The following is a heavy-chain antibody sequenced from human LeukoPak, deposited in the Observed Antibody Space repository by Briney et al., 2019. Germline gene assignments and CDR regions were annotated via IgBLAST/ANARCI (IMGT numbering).Heavy chain of an antibody. D-gene: IGHD3-10*01. J-gene: IGHJ6*04. Sequence: GGSLRLSCAASGFTFSNAWMSWVRQAPGKGREWVGRIKSKTDGGTTDYAAPVKGRFTISRDDSKNTLYLQMNSLKTADTAVYYCTTDLYVFLWFGGGMDVWGKGTTVTVSS. V-gene: IGHV3-15*01. CDR3: TTDLYVFLWFGGGMDV. CDR1: GFTFSNAW. CDR2: IKSKTDGGTT.